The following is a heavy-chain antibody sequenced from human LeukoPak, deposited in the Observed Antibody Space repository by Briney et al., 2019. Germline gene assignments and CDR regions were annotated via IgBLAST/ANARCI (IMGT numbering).Heavy chain of an antibody. CDR2: ISSSGSTI. CDR1: GFTFSSYE. D-gene: IGHD2-2*01. CDR3: ARAVPAARWGFDY. Sequence: GGSLRLSCAASGFTFSSYEMNWVRQAPGKGLEWVSYISSSGSTIYYADSVKGRFTISRDNAKNSLYLQMNSLRAEDTAVYYCARAVPAARWGFDYWGQGTLVTVSS. V-gene: IGHV3-48*03. J-gene: IGHJ4*02.